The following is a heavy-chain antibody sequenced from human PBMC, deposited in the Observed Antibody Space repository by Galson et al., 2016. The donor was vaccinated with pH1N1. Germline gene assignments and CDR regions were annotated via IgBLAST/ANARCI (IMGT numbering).Heavy chain of an antibody. CDR1: GVTFSPFA. J-gene: IGHJ4*02. CDR2: IIPILGMT. D-gene: IGHD4-17*01. CDR3: ARDRHYGDVRAFDH. Sequence: SVKVSCKASGVTFSPFAITWVRQAPRQGLEWVGRIIPILGMTNYAQRFHGRDTIPADTSTYTAYMELSSLRSDDTAMYYCARDRHYGDVRAFDHWGRGTLVTVSS. V-gene: IGHV1-69*04.